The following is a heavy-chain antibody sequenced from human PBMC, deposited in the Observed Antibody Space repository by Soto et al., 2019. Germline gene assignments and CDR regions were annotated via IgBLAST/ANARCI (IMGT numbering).Heavy chain of an antibody. V-gene: IGHV4-34*01. D-gene: IGHD3-16*02. CDR1: GGSFSGYY. J-gene: IGHJ4*02. CDR2: INHSGST. Sequence: SETLSLTCAVYGGSFSGYYWSWIRQPPGKGLEWIGEINHSGSTNYNPSLKSRVTISVDTSKNQFSLKLSSVTAADTAVYYCARRALGVYYDYIWGSYRPGVFDYWGQGTLVTVSS. CDR3: ARRALGVYYDYIWGSYRPGVFDY.